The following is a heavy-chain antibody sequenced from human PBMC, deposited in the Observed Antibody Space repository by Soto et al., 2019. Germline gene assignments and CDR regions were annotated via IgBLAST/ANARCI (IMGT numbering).Heavy chain of an antibody. CDR1: GYTFTGYY. Sequence: ASVKVSCKASGYTFTGYYMHWVRQAPGQGLEWMGWNNPNSGGTNYAQKFQGWVTMTRDTSISTAYMELSRLRSDDTAVYYCARGSSFYYYYYGMDVWGQGTTVTVSS. CDR3: ARGSSFYYYYYGMDV. J-gene: IGHJ6*02. D-gene: IGHD3-10*01. V-gene: IGHV1-2*04. CDR2: NNPNSGGT.